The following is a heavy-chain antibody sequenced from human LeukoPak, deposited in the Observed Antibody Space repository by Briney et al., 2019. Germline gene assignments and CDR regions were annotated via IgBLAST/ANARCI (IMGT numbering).Heavy chain of an antibody. CDR2: IYHPVDT. CDR1: GYSISSNYY. Sequence: SETLSLTCIVSGYSISSNYYWAWIRQPPGKGLEWIGSIYHPVDTSYNPSLKSRITMSVDTSKNQFSLRLNSVTAADTAIYYCAKSGGYGLIDYWGQGTLVTVSS. CDR3: AKSGGYGLIDY. V-gene: IGHV4-38-2*02. J-gene: IGHJ4*02. D-gene: IGHD1-26*01.